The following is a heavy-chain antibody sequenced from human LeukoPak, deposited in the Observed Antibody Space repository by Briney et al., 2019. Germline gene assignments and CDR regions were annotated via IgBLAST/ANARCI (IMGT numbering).Heavy chain of an antibody. CDR2: LDESGRP. J-gene: IGHJ6*03. CDR3: ARDLGGYPFFMDV. D-gene: IGHD2-15*01. Sequence: SETLSLTCSVSGGSIRSGDHHWAWVRQPPGKGLEFIGSLDESGRPYYNRPLKSRVSISGDTSGKQFSLNLTSVTAADTAVCLCARDLGGYPFFMDVWGRGTTVIVSS. CDR1: GGSIRSGDHH. V-gene: IGHV4-39*07.